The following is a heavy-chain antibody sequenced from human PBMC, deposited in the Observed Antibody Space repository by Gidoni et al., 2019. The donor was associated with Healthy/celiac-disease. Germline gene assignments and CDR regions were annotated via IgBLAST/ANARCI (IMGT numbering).Heavy chain of an antibody. CDR2: IHQSGNT. CDR1: GGSFSGYY. J-gene: IGHJ3*02. V-gene: IGHV4-34*01. D-gene: IGHD5-18*01. CDR3: ARGNVRGYSYSAPGGKAFDI. Sequence: QVQLQQWGAGLLKPSATLYLTCAVYGGSFSGYYWNWIRPPPGKGLEWIGEIHQSGNTNYTPSRKSRVTISVDTSKNQFSLKLSSVTAADTAVYYCARGNVRGYSYSAPGGKAFDIWGQGTMVTVSS.